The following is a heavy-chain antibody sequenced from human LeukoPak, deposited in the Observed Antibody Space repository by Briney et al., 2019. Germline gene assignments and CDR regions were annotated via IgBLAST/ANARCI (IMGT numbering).Heavy chain of an antibody. CDR2: ISYDVGKK. V-gene: IGHV3-30*03. J-gene: IGHJ5*02. Sequence: PGGSLRLSCAASGFTFSSYGMHWVRQAPGKGLEWVAVISYDVGKKYYADSVKGRFTISRDNSKNTLYLQMNSLRAEDTAVYYCARDGGDYGDYGWFDPWGQGTLVTVSS. D-gene: IGHD4-17*01. CDR1: GFTFSSYG. CDR3: ARDGGDYGDYGWFDP.